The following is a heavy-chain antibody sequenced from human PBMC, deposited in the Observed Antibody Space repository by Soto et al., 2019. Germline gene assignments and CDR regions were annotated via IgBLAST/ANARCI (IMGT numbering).Heavy chain of an antibody. D-gene: IGHD6-13*01. Sequence: GGSLRLSCAASGFTFSSYAMSWVRQAPGKGLKWVSAISGSGGSTYYADSVKGRFTISRDNSKNTLYLQMNSLRAEDTSVYYCSKISSSSPDNYYFDYWGQGTLVTVSS. CDR1: GFTFSSYA. CDR3: SKISSSSPDNYYFDY. V-gene: IGHV3-23*01. CDR2: ISGSGGST. J-gene: IGHJ4*02.